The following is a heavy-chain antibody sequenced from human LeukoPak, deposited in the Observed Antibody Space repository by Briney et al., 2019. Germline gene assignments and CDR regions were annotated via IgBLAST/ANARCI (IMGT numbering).Heavy chain of an antibody. D-gene: IGHD6-19*01. CDR3: TRFGTYSSGWYPKDYYFDY. V-gene: IGHV4-59*01. CDR1: GGSISSYY. CDR2: IYYSGST. J-gene: IGHJ4*02. Sequence: SETLSLTCTVSGGSISSYYWSWIRQPPGKGLEGIGYIYYSGSTNYNPSLKSRGTISVDTCKNQFSLKLSTVKAADTAVYYCTRFGTYSSGWYPKDYYFDYWGQGTLVTVSS.